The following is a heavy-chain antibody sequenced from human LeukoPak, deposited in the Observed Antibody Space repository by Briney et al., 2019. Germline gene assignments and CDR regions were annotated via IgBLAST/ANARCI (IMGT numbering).Heavy chain of an antibody. J-gene: IGHJ4*02. D-gene: IGHD3-16*01. CDR3: ARGRALSFWVY. CDR1: GGSFSGYY. Sequence: SETLSLTCAVYGGSFSGYYWSWIRQPPGKGLEWIGEINHSGSTNYNPPLKSRVTISVDTSKNQFSLKLSSVTAADTAVYYCARGRALSFWVYWGQGTLVTVSS. V-gene: IGHV4-34*01. CDR2: INHSGST.